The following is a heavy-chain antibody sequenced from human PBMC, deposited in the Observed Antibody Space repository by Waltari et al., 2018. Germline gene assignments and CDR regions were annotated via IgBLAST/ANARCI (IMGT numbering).Heavy chain of an antibody. CDR1: GFGFTDYW. CDR2: IYPGDSDT. J-gene: IGHJ4*02. Sequence: EVQLVQSGAEVKKPGESLTISCKSSGFGFTDYWIGWVRQMPGKGLEWMGIIYPGDSDTRYSPSFQGQVTISADKSISTAYLQWSSLKASDTAIYYCARHADGYNLGYWGQGTLVTVSS. V-gene: IGHV5-51*01. D-gene: IGHD5-12*01. CDR3: ARHADGYNLGY.